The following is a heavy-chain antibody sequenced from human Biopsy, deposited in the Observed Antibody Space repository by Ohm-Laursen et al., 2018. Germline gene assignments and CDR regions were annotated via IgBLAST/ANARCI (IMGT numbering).Heavy chain of an antibody. CDR2: IIPIFGTA. CDR3: ARDALGGGSYRFFY. J-gene: IGHJ4*02. Sequence: SSVKVSCKASGGTFTNYAISWVRQAPGQGLEWMGGIIPIFGTANYAQKFQDRVTITADESTSTAYMELSSLRSDDTAVYYCARDALGGGSYRFFYWGQGSLVTVSS. V-gene: IGHV1-69*01. CDR1: GGTFTNYA. D-gene: IGHD1-26*01.